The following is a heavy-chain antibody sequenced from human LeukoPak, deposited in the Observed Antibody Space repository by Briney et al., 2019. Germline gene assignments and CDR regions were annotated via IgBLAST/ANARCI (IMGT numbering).Heavy chain of an antibody. V-gene: IGHV3-23*01. CDR3: ARESRGYDILTGKYHRGYYSYYMDV. CDR2: ISGSGDST. CDR1: GFTFSSYA. D-gene: IGHD3-9*01. Sequence: GGSLRLSCAASGFTFSSYAMSWVRQAPGKGLEWVSAISGSGDSTYYADSVKGRYTISRDNSKNTLYLQMNSLRAEDTAVYYCARESRGYDILTGKYHRGYYSYYMDVWGKGTTVTVSS. J-gene: IGHJ6*03.